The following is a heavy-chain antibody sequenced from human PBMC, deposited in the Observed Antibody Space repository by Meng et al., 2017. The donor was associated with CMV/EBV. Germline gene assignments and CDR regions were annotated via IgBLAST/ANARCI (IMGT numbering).Heavy chain of an antibody. CDR1: GFTFSTYD. CDR3: ARVKAVAGIFYIDF. CDR2: IGTVDNT. J-gene: IGHJ4*02. D-gene: IGHD6-19*01. Sequence: GESLKISCAASGFTFSTYDFHWVRQPTGKGLEWVSAIGTVDNTYYADSVKGRFTISRENAKNSLYLQMSSLTAADTAMYYCARVKAVAGIFYIDFWGQGTPVTVSS. V-gene: IGHV3-13*01.